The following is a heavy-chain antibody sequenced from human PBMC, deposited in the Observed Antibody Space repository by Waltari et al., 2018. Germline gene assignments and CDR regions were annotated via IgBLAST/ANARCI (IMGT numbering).Heavy chain of an antibody. V-gene: IGHV3-74*03. CDR2: ISNDETTL. CDR3: ARLAPRTYRSPVPGRHYYYGMDV. D-gene: IGHD3-10*01. Sequence: EEQLLESGGGLVQPGDSLRLSCAASGFRFSNYWMNWVRQAPGKGLVWFARISNDETTLTYADSVKGRFTISRDNAKNTVYLQMKRLRADDTAVYYCARLAPRTYRSPVPGRHYYYGMDVWGQGTTVTVSS. CDR1: GFRFSNYW. J-gene: IGHJ6*02.